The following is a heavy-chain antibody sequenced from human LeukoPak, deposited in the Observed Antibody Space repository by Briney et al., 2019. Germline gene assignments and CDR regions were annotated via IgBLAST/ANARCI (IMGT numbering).Heavy chain of an antibody. V-gene: IGHV4-39*07. Sequence: SETLSLTCTVSSGSISTSNYYWGWVRQPPGKALEWIGNIFYSGSTYYNPSLKSRVTISVDTSKNQFSLKLSSVTAADTAVYYCAKTVTVTTSAFDIWGQGTMVTVSS. CDR3: AKTVTVTTSAFDI. D-gene: IGHD4-17*01. CDR1: SGSISTSNYY. CDR2: IFYSGST. J-gene: IGHJ3*02.